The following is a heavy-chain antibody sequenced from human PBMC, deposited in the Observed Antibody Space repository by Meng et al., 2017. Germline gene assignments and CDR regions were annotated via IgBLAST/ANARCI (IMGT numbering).Heavy chain of an antibody. D-gene: IGHD4-11*01. CDR1: GYTFTSYY. CDR3: ARDKKMTTVTFYYYYYGMDV. CDR2: INPSGGST. Sequence: ASVKVSCKASGYTFTSYYMHWVRQAPGQGLEWMGIINPSGGSTSYAQKFQGRVTMTRDTSTSTVYMELRSLRSDDTAVYYCARDKKMTTVTFYYYYYGMDVWGQGTTVTVSS. J-gene: IGHJ6*02. V-gene: IGHV1-46*01.